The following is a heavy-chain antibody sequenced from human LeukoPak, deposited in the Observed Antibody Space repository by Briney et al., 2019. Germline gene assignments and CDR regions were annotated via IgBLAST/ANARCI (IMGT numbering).Heavy chain of an antibody. D-gene: IGHD6-19*01. V-gene: IGHV3-7*03. J-gene: IGHJ4*02. Sequence: GGSLRLSCAASGFTFRSYWMTWVRQAPGKGLEWVANIKEDGNKKNYVDSVKGRFTISRDNAKNSLYLQMNSLRAEDTAVYYCAKGSSGWYWRFDYWGQGTLVTVSS. CDR3: AKGSSGWYWRFDY. CDR2: IKEDGNKK. CDR1: GFTFRSYW.